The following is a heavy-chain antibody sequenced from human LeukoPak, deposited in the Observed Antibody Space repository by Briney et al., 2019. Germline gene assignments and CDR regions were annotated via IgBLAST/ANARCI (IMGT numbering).Heavy chain of an antibody. CDR3: ARRVGHSYGVTGAGAFDI. D-gene: IGHD5-18*01. Sequence: SETLSLTCTVSGGSISSYYWSWIRQPPGKGLEWIEFIYYSGSTYSNPSLKSRVTISLDTSKNQFSLRLTSVTAADTAVYYCARRVGHSYGVTGAGAFDIWGQGTMVIVSS. V-gene: IGHV4-59*01. J-gene: IGHJ3*02. CDR2: IYYSGST. CDR1: GGSISSYY.